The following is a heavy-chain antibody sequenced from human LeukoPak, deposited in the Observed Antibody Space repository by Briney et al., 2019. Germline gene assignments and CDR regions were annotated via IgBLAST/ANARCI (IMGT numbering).Heavy chain of an antibody. V-gene: IGHV4-39*07. CDR2: IYYSGST. CDR3: ARHHTSIAARPNWFDT. J-gene: IGHJ5*02. CDR1: CVSISSSSYY. Sequence: SETLARTCTFSCVSISSSSYYWGWIGQPPVKWLEWIGSIYYSGSTYYNQSLKRRVTISVDTSKNQFSLKLSSVTAEDTALYYCARHHTSIAARPNWFDTCGQGTLATASS. D-gene: IGHD6-6*01.